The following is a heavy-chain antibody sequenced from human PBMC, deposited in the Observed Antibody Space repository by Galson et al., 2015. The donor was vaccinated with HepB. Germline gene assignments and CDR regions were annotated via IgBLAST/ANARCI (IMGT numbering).Heavy chain of an antibody. CDR3: AREYYVILTGYYYYYYGMDV. D-gene: IGHD3-9*01. CDR1: GYTFTSYG. J-gene: IGHJ6*02. CDR2: ISAYNGNT. Sequence: SVKVSCKASGYTFTSYGISWVRQAPGQGLEWMGWISAYNGNTNYAQKLQGRVTMTTDTSTSTAYMELRSLRSDDTAVYYCAREYYVILTGYYYYYYGMDVWGQGTTVTVSS. V-gene: IGHV1-18*04.